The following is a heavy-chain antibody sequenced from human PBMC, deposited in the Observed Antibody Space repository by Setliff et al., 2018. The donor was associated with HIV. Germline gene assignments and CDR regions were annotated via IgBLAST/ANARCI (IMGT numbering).Heavy chain of an antibody. J-gene: IGHJ6*03. CDR1: GGPFISYY. CDR3: VREYSGVYPDFSFYIDV. Sequence: PSETLSLTCTVSGGPFISYYWSWIRQSAGKGLEWIGRIYTSGRPKYNPSLESRVTMSVDTSTNQFSLKLRSVTAADMAVYYCVREYSGVYPDFSFYIDVWGKGTTVTVSS. V-gene: IGHV4-4*07. D-gene: IGHD6-19*01. CDR2: IYTSGRP.